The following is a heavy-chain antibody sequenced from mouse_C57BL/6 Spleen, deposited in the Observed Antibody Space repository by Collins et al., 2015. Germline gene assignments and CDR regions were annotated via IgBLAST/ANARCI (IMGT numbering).Heavy chain of an antibody. CDR2: ISSGGST. CDR1: GFTFSSYA. J-gene: IGHJ4*01. V-gene: IGHV5-6-5*01. CDR3: ARGSLLRYYYAMDY. D-gene: IGHD1-2*01. Sequence: EVKLVESGGGLVKPGGSLKLSCAASGFTFSSYAMSWVRQTPEKRLEWVASISSGGSTYYPDSVKGRFTISRDNARNILYLQMSSLRSEDTAMYYCARGSLLRYYYAMDYWGSRNLSHRLL.